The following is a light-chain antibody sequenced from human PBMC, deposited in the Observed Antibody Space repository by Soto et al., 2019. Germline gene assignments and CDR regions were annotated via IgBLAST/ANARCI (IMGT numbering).Light chain of an antibody. CDR2: KAS. CDR1: QSVNNW. CDR3: QQFNSYPYT. J-gene: IGKJ2*01. V-gene: IGKV1-5*03. Sequence: DIQMTQSPSTLSTSVGDRVTITCRASQSVNNWLAWYQQKPGKAPKHLIYKASSLDSGVPSRFSGSGSGTEFTLTITSLQPDDFATYYCQQFNSYPYTFGQGTKLEI.